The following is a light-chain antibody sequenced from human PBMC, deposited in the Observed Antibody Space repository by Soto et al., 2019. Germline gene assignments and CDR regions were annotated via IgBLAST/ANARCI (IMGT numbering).Light chain of an antibody. Sequence: KLMSQSPATLSVSPGERVTLSCRASQNIHNHMSWFLQKPGQPPRLLIYGASTRATGIPARFSGSGSGTEFTLTISRLQSEDFAVYYCQQYNNWITFGQGTRVEIK. V-gene: IGKV3-15*01. CDR3: QQYNNWIT. J-gene: IGKJ5*01. CDR2: GAS. CDR1: QNIHNH.